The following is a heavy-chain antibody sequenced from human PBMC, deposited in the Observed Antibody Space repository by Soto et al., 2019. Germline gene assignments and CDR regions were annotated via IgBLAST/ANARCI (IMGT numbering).Heavy chain of an antibody. D-gene: IGHD5-12*01. V-gene: IGHV3-23*01. CDR3: AIDGLDGTYSGYDYVFLHR. CDR1: GFTFGRNA. J-gene: IGHJ5*02. Sequence: HPGGSLRLSCAASGFTFGRNALTWVRQAPGKGLEWVSAISYSDGATYYADSVKGRFTVSRDNSKNTLFLQMNSLRGEDTALYYCAIDGLDGTYSGYDYVFLHRWGQGTLVTVSS. CDR2: ISYSDGAT.